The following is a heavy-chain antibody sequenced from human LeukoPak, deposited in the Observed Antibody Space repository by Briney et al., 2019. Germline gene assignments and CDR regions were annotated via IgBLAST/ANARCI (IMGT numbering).Heavy chain of an antibody. CDR3: VRNRYYYGSRNYGVPNWFDP. CDR1: GDSVSSSSAA. D-gene: IGHD3-10*01. J-gene: IGHJ5*02. Sequence: SQTLSLTCAISGDSVSSSSAAWNWIRQSPSRGLEWLGRTYYRSKWYNDYAVSVKSRITINPDTSKNQFSLKLSSVTAADTAVYYCVRNRYYYGSRNYGVPNWFDPWGQGTLVTVSS. CDR2: TYYRSKWYN. V-gene: IGHV6-1*01.